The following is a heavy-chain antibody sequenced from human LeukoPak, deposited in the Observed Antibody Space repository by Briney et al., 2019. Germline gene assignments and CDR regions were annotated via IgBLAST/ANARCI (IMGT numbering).Heavy chain of an antibody. Sequence: SETLSLTCTVSGGSISSYYWSWIRQPAGKGLEWIGRIYSSGSTYYNPSLKSRVTMSVDTSKNQFSLKLSSVSAADTAVYYCARDAYYYDSSGYHLNDYWGQGTLVTVSS. V-gene: IGHV4-4*07. CDR1: GGSISSYY. D-gene: IGHD3-22*01. J-gene: IGHJ4*02. CDR3: ARDAYYYDSSGYHLNDY. CDR2: IYSSGST.